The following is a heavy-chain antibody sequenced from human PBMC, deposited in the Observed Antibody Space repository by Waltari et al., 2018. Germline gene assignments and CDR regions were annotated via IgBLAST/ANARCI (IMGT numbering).Heavy chain of an antibody. CDR2: INPKNGDT. V-gene: IGHV1-2*02. J-gene: IGHJ4*02. CDR1: GYTFTAFH. CDR3: ARDPGPIVGAPDY. D-gene: IGHD1-26*01. Sequence: QVQLVQSGTEVKKPGAPVKVPCQASGYTFTAFHLHWARQTPGQGLGWLGWINPKNGDTGYAQNYLGRVTMTRDTSINTVYMDLSGLRSDDTAVFYCARDPGPIVGAPDYWGQGTLVTVSS.